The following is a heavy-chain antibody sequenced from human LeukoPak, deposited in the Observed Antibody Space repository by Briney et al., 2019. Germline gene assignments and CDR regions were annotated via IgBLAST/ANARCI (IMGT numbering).Heavy chain of an antibody. Sequence: SETLSLTCTVSGGSISSSSYYWGWIRQPPGKGLEWIGSIYYSGSTYYNPSLKSRVTISVDTSKNQFSLKLSSVTAADTAVYYCAAIGRIAVAHAGYWGQGTLVTVSS. CDR3: AAIGRIAVAHAGY. D-gene: IGHD6-19*01. CDR2: IYYSGST. V-gene: IGHV4-39*01. J-gene: IGHJ4*02. CDR1: GGSISSSSYY.